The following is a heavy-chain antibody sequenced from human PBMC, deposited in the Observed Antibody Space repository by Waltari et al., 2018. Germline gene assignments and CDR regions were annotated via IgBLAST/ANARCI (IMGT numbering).Heavy chain of an antibody. CDR3: ARGPGDYGDYGDDAFDI. D-gene: IGHD4-17*01. Sequence: QVQLVQSGAEVKKPGASVKVSCKASGYTFTGYYMHWVRQAPGQGLEWMGWINPNSGGTNDAQKFQGRVTMTRDTSISTAYMELSRLRSDDTAVYYCARGPGDYGDYGDDAFDIWGQGTMVTVSS. CDR2: INPNSGGT. CDR1: GYTFTGYY. V-gene: IGHV1-2*02. J-gene: IGHJ3*02.